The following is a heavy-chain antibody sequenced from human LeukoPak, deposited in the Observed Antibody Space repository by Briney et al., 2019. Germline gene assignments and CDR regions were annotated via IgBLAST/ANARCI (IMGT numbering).Heavy chain of an antibody. D-gene: IGHD2-8*01. Sequence: PGGSLRLSCAVSGFTFSSYAMNWVRQAPGKGLEWVSGISGSGAGTYYADSVKGRFTISRDNSKNTLYLQMNSLRAGDTAVYYCAKMVREFYTISYYFDYWGQGTLVTVSS. V-gene: IGHV3-23*01. CDR2: ISGSGAGT. CDR3: AKMVREFYTISYYFDY. CDR1: GFTFSSYA. J-gene: IGHJ4*02.